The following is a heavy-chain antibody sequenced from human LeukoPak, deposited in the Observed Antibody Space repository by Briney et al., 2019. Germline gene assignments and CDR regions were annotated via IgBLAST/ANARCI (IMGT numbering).Heavy chain of an antibody. CDR2: ISGSGGST. D-gene: IGHD2-15*01. CDR1: X. J-gene: IGHJ4*02. Sequence: XMSWVRXAPGKGLEWVSAISGSGGSTYYADSVKGRFTISRENSKNTLYVQMNSLRAEDTAVYYCAKDWGYCSGGSCHLFDYWGQGTLVTVSS. CDR3: AKDWGYCSGGSCHLFDY. V-gene: IGHV3-23*01.